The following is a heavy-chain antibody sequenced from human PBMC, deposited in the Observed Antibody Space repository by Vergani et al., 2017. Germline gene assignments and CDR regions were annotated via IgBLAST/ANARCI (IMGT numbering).Heavy chain of an antibody. V-gene: IGHV3-49*04. Sequence: EVQLVESGGGLEQPGRSLRLSCRASGFTFTDYGISWVRQAPGKGLEWVGFVRNKEDGGTPEHAASVKGRFTISRDDSKAIAYLQMNSLKTEDTAVYYCAKAGLYCSSTSCHYYYYMDVWGKGTTVTVSS. CDR1: GFTFTDYG. J-gene: IGHJ6*03. CDR3: AKAGLYCSSTSCHYYYYMDV. D-gene: IGHD2-2*01. CDR2: VRNKEDGGTP.